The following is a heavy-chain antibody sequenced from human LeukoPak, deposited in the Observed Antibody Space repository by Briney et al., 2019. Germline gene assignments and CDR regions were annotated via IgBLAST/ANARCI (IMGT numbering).Heavy chain of an antibody. J-gene: IGHJ3*02. Sequence: SETLSLTCTVSGGSTSSYYWTWIRQPPGEGLEWIGYIYNSRSTNYNTSLNSRVTISADASKNQSYLKLNSVTAADTAVYYCARRNVLTEGEAFDIWGQGTMVTVSS. CDR2: IYNSRST. D-gene: IGHD3-9*01. CDR3: ARRNVLTEGEAFDI. CDR1: GGSTSSYY. V-gene: IGHV4-59*08.